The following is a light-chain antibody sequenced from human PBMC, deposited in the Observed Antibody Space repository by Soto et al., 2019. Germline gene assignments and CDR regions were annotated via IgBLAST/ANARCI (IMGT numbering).Light chain of an antibody. J-gene: IGLJ1*01. V-gene: IGLV2-14*01. CDR2: EVN. CDR3: SSYTSSTTREI. CDR1: SSDVGGYNY. Sequence: QSVLTQPASVSGSPGQSVTISCTGASSDVGGYNYVSWYQHHPGRAPKLMIYEVNNRPSGVSNRFSGSKSGNTASLTISGLQAEDEADYYCSSYTSSTTREIFGHGTKVTVL.